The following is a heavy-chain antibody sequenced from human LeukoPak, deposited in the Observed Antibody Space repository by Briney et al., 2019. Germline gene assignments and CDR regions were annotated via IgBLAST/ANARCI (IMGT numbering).Heavy chain of an antibody. J-gene: IGHJ3*02. D-gene: IGHD1-1*01. CDR1: GGSITTYY. V-gene: IGHV4-59*01. CDR3: VRLQPNTGEWAFDI. Sequence: PSETLSLTCTVSGGSITTYYWSWIRQPPGEGLEWIGYISSGGSTNYNPSLKSRVTISVDTSKNQLSLRLSFVTAADTAVYHCVRLQPNTGEWAFDIWGQGTMVSVSS. CDR2: ISSGGST.